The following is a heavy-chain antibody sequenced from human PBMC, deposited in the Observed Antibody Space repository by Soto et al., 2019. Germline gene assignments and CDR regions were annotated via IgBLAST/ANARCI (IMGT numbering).Heavy chain of an antibody. CDR1: GESFSGYW. CDR2: INDSGST. J-gene: IGHJ6*03. Sequence: SETLSLTCAVYGESFSGYWWTWIRQPPGKGLEWIGEINDSGSTNYKPSLKSRVIISVDTSRNQFSLRLNSVTAAGTAAYYCARGSKGSSSKLGIPVYPYYHMDVWGKGTPVTVSS. V-gene: IGHV4-34*01. CDR3: ARGSKGSSSKLGIPVYPYYHMDV. D-gene: IGHD7-27*01.